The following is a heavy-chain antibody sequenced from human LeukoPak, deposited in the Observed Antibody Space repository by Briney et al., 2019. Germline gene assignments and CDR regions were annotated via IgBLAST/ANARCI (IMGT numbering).Heavy chain of an antibody. V-gene: IGHV4-59*08. CDR1: GGSISSYY. CDR2: IYYSGST. Sequence: PSETLSLTCTVSGGSISSYYWSWIRQPPGKGLEWIGYIYYSGSTNYNPSLKSRVTISVDTSKNQFSLKLSSVAAADTAVYYCARLNYDFWSGYRRWFDYWGQGTLVTVSS. CDR3: ARLNYDFWSGYRRWFDY. D-gene: IGHD3-3*01. J-gene: IGHJ4*02.